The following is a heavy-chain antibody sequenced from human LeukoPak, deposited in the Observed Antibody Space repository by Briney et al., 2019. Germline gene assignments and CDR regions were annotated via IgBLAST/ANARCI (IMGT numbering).Heavy chain of an antibody. D-gene: IGHD3-9*01. Sequence: PGGSLRLSCDASGFTFSTYWMTWVRQAPGKGLEWLATIKQDGSEKYYLDSVKGRFIISRDNAKTSLHLQMNSLRAEDTALYYCAKDMSDILTGYYGGPGYWGQGTLVTVSS. CDR3: AKDMSDILTGYYGGPGY. V-gene: IGHV3-7*03. CDR1: GFTFSTYW. CDR2: IKQDGSEK. J-gene: IGHJ4*02.